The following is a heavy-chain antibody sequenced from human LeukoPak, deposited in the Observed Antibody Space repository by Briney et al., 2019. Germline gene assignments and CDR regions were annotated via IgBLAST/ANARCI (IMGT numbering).Heavy chain of an antibody. J-gene: IGHJ6*03. Sequence: PGGSLRLSCAASGFTFSDYYMSWIRQAPGKGLEWVSYISSSGSTIYYADSVKGRFTISRDNAKNSLYLQMNSLRAEDTAVYYCARSIHYYYYYMDVWGKGTTVTVSS. CDR3: ARSIHYYYYYMDV. V-gene: IGHV3-11*04. CDR1: GFTFSDYY. CDR2: ISSSGSTI.